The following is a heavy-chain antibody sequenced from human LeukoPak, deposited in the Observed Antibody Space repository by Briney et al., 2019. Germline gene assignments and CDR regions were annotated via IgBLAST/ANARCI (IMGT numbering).Heavy chain of an antibody. CDR1: GFTVSSNY. V-gene: IGHV3-66*01. CDR3: ARVPADY. Sequence: GALRLSCAASGFTVSSNYMSWVRQAPGKGLEWVSVIYSGGSTYYVDSVKGRFTISRDNSKNTLYLQMNSLRAEDTAVYYCARVPADYWGQGTLVTVSS. J-gene: IGHJ4*02. CDR2: IYSGGST.